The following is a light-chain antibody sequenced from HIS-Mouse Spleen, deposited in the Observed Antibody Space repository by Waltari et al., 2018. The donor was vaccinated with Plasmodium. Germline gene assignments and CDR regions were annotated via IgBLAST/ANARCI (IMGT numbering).Light chain of an antibody. CDR3: YSTDSSGNHRV. CDR1: ALPKKY. Sequence: SYELTPPPPVSVSPGQTARTTCSGDALPKKYAYWYPEKSGQAPVLVIDEDSKRPSGIPERFSGSSSGTMATLTISGAQVEDEADYYCYSTDSSGNHRVFGGGTKLTVL. J-gene: IGLJ3*02. V-gene: IGLV3-10*01. CDR2: EDS.